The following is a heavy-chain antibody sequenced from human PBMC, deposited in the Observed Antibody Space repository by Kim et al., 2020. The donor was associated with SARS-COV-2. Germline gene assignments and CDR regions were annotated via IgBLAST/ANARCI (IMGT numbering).Heavy chain of an antibody. J-gene: IGHJ4*02. CDR1: GGSISSYY. V-gene: IGHV4-59*08. D-gene: IGHD2-15*01. CDR3: ARRALGYCSGGSCYSGFDY. Sequence: SETLSLTCTVSGGSISSYYWSWIRQPPGKGLEWIGYIYYSGSTNYNPSLKSRVTISVDTSKNQFSLKLSSVTAADTAVYYRARRALGYCSGGSCYSGFDYWGQGTLVTVSS. CDR2: IYYSGST.